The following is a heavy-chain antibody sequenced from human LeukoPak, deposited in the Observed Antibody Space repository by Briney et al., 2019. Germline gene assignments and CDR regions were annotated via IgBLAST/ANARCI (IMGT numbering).Heavy chain of an antibody. J-gene: IGHJ4*02. CDR3: AGMTTVVTSFPFDY. V-gene: IGHV4-39*07. CDR2: IYYSGST. Sequence: PSETLSLTCTVSGDSISSSNCYWGWIRQPPGKGLEWIGSIYYSGSTYYNPSLKSRVTISVDTSKNQFSLKLSSMTAADTAVYYCAGMTTVVTSFPFDYWGQGTLVTVSS. CDR1: GDSISSSNCY. D-gene: IGHD4-23*01.